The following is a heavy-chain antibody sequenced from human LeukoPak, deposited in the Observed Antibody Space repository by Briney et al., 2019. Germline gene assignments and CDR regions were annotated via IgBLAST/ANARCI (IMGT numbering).Heavy chain of an antibody. CDR1: GFTFSSYG. Sequence: PGRSLRLSCAASGFTFSSYGMHWVRQAPGKGLEWVAVISYDGSNKYYADSVKGRFTISRDNSKNTLYLQMNSLRAEDTAVYYCAKDLWVYCRTEFCSPNWFDPWGQGTPVTVSS. CDR3: AKDLWVYCRTEFCSPNWFDP. CDR2: ISYDGSNK. D-gene: IGHD2-15*01. J-gene: IGHJ5*02. V-gene: IGHV3-30*18.